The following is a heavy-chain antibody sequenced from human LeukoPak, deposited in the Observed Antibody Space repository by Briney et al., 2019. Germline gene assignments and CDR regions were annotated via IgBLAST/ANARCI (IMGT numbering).Heavy chain of an antibody. CDR2: IYPGDSDT. V-gene: IGHV5-51*01. Sequence: GESLKISCKGSGYSFTSYWIGWVRQMPGKGLEWMGIIYPGDSDTRYSPSFQGQVTISADKSISTAYLQWSSLKASDTAMYYCARHRISGYSSGWPHPYYYYYYMDVWGKGTTVTVSS. CDR1: GYSFTSYW. D-gene: IGHD6-19*01. J-gene: IGHJ6*03. CDR3: ARHRISGYSSGWPHPYYYYYYMDV.